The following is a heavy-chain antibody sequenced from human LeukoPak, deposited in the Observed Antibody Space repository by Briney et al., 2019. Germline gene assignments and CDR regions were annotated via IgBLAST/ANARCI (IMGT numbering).Heavy chain of an antibody. Sequence: GASVKVSCKASGYTLTDYYMHWVRQAPGRGLEWMGGIIPIFGTANYAQKFQGRVTITADESTSTAYMELSSLRSEDTAVYYCARSYYGSGSYCLDYGGQGTLVTVPS. CDR2: IIPIFGTA. V-gene: IGHV1-69*13. D-gene: IGHD3-10*01. CDR1: GYTLTDYY. CDR3: ARSYYGSGSYCLDY. J-gene: IGHJ4*02.